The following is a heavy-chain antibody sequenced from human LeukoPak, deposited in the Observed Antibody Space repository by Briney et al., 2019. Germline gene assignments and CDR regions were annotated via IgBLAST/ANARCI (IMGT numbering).Heavy chain of an antibody. CDR1: GYSISSGYY. V-gene: IGHV4-38-2*01. D-gene: IGHD3-3*01. CDR2: IYHSGST. Sequence: SETLSLTCAVSGYSISSGYYWGWIRQPPGKGLEWIGSIYHSGSTYYNPSLKRRVTISVDTSKNQFSLKLSSVTAADTAVYYCAGVLRFLEWLPAFDYWGQGTLVTVSS. CDR3: AGVLRFLEWLPAFDY. J-gene: IGHJ4*02.